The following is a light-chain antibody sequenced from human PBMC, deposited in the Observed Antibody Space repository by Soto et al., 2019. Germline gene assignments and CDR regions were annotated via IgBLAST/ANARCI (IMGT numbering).Light chain of an antibody. CDR1: QTVGSW. V-gene: IGKV1-5*01. Sequence: DIQMTQSPSTLSASVGDRVTITCRASQTVGSWLAWYQQNPGTAPKLLIYDASTLESGVPSRFSGSGSGTQFTLTISSLQPDDFATYYCQQYDDYPLTFGGGTK. CDR3: QQYDDYPLT. CDR2: DAS. J-gene: IGKJ4*01.